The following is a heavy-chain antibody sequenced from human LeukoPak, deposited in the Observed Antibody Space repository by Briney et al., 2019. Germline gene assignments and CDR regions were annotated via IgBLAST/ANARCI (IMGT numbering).Heavy chain of an antibody. J-gene: IGHJ5*02. D-gene: IGHD6-19*01. CDR1: GYSINSGFY. CDR2: IYHSANT. Sequence: PSETLSLTCTVSGYSINSGFYWAWIRQPPGKGLEWIGSIYHSANTYYNPSLKSRVTISVDTSKNQFSLKLSSVTAADTAVYYCARGGSSGWYNWFDPWGQGTLVTVSS. CDR3: ARGGSSGWYNWFDP. V-gene: IGHV4-38-2*02.